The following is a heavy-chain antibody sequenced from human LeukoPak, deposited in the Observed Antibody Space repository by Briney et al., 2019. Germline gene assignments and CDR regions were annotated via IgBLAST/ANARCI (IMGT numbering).Heavy chain of an antibody. CDR2: INPSGGST. V-gene: IGHV1-46*01. CDR1: GYTFTSYY. J-gene: IGHJ4*02. D-gene: IGHD5-18*01. Sequence: GASVSVSCKASGYTFTSYYMHWVRQAPGQGLEWRGIINPSGGSTSYAQKLQGRVTMTRDTSTSTVYMELSSLRSEDTAVYYCARDRFGGYSYGYDYWGQGTLVTVSS. CDR3: ARDRFGGYSYGYDY.